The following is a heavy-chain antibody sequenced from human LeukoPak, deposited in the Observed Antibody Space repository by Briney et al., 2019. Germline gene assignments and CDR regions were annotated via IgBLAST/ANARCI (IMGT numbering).Heavy chain of an antibody. CDR3: ARGTTMFRGVRAFDY. D-gene: IGHD3-10*01. CDR1: GGSISSGGYY. V-gene: IGHV4-30-2*01. CDR2: IYHSGST. J-gene: IGHJ4*02. Sequence: SQTLSLTCTVSGGSISSGGYYWSWIRQPPGKGLEWIGYIYHSGSTYYNPSLKSRVTISVDRSKNQFSLRLSSVTAADTAVYYCARGTTMFRGVRAFDYWGQGTLVTVAS.